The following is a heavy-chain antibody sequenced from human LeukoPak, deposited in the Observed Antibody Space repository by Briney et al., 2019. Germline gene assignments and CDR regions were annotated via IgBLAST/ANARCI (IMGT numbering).Heavy chain of an antibody. Sequence: ASVKVSCKASGYSFTSYGISWVRQAPGQGLEWMGWISAYNGNTNYAQKLQGRVTMTTDTFTSTAYMELRSLRSDDTAVYSCAKDRYYYDSSGYYPDFDYWGQGTLVTVSS. CDR2: ISAYNGNT. V-gene: IGHV1-18*01. CDR1: GYSFTSYG. J-gene: IGHJ4*02. CDR3: AKDRYYYDSSGYYPDFDY. D-gene: IGHD3-22*01.